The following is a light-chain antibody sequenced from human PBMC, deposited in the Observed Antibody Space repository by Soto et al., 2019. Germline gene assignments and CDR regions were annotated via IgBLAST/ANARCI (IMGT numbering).Light chain of an antibody. CDR3: QQLHTYPHT. Sequence: IQLTQSPSSLSASVGDRVTMTCRASQGINSYLAWYQQKTGKAPKLLIYAASTMESRVQSRFSGSGFGTDFTLAIRSLQPEDFATYYCQQLHTYPHTFGQANKLEIK. CDR2: AAS. V-gene: IGKV1-9*01. J-gene: IGKJ2*01. CDR1: QGINSY.